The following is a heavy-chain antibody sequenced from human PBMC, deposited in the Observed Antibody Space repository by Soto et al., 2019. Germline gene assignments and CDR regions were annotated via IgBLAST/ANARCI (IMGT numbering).Heavy chain of an antibody. D-gene: IGHD4-17*01. CDR3: AVFGRTTGFDY. V-gene: IGHV3-7*01. Sequence: EVQLVESGGGLVQPGGSLRLSCAASGLIFSNYWMSWVRQAPGMGLEWVANIRHDGSEKYYVDSVKGRFTISRDNTKNSLYLQVDSLRAEDTAVYYCAVFGRTTGFDYGGQGTLVTVSS. CDR2: IRHDGSEK. CDR1: GLIFSNYW. J-gene: IGHJ4*02.